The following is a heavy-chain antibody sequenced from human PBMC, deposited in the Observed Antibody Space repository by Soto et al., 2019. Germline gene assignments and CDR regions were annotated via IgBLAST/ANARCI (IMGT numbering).Heavy chain of an antibody. J-gene: IGHJ4*02. Sequence: GGSLRLSCAASGFTFSSYSMNWVRQAPGKGLEWVSYISSSSTIYYADSVKGRFTISRDNAKNSLYLQMNSLRDEDTAVYYCALDPLRFLEWYPNHTTPDYFDYWGQGTLVTVSS. CDR2: ISSSSTI. D-gene: IGHD3-3*01. CDR1: GFTFSSYS. CDR3: ALDPLRFLEWYPNHTTPDYFDY. V-gene: IGHV3-48*02.